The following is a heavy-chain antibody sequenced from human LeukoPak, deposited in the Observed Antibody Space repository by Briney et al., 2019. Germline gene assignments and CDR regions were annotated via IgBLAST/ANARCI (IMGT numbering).Heavy chain of an antibody. Sequence: ASVKVSCKASGYTFTSYGISWVRQAPGQGLEWMGWISAYNGNTNYAQKLQGRVTMTTDTSTSTAYMELRSLRSDDTAIYFCARSDLATITAGPFEYWGQGTLVAVSS. J-gene: IGHJ4*02. V-gene: IGHV1-18*01. CDR3: ARSDLATITAGPFEY. D-gene: IGHD5-12*01. CDR1: GYTFTSYG. CDR2: ISAYNGNT.